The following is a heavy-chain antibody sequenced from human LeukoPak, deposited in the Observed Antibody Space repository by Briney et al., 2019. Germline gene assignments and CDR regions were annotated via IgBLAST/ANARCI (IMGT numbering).Heavy chain of an antibody. Sequence: GASVKVSCKASGYTFTGYYMHWVRQAPGQGLEWMGIINPSGGSTSYAQKFQGRVTMTRDTSTSTVYMELSSLRSEDTAVYYCAREYDLVRSPAYYYYGMDVWGQGTTVTVSS. CDR1: GYTFTGYY. CDR3: AREYDLVRSPAYYYYGMDV. CDR2: INPSGGST. J-gene: IGHJ6*02. D-gene: IGHD3-16*01. V-gene: IGHV1-46*01.